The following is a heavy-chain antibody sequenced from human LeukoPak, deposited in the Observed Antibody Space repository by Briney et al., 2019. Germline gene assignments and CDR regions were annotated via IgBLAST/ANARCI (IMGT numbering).Heavy chain of an antibody. J-gene: IGHJ4*02. CDR3: VKDPKAGNLDYGSGSYYIDY. D-gene: IGHD3-10*01. CDR2: ISSNGGST. V-gene: IGHV3-64D*06. Sequence: GGPLRLSCSASGFTFSSYAMHWVRQAPGKGLEYVSAISSNGGSTYYADSVKGRFTISRDNSKNTLYLQMSSLRAEDTAVYYCVKDPKAGNLDYGSGSYYIDYWGQGTLVTVSS. CDR1: GFTFSSYA.